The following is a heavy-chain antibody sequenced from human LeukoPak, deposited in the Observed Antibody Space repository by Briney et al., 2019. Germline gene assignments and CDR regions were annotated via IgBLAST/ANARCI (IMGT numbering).Heavy chain of an antibody. CDR2: ISSSSSYI. Sequence: GGSLRLSCAASGFTFSSYEMNWVRQAPGKGLEWVSSISSSSSYIYYADSVKGRFTISRDNAKNSLYLEMNSLRAEDTSLYYCVKGTGPFLWPNWFDPWGQGTRVTVSS. V-gene: IGHV3-21*04. CDR1: GFTFSSYE. J-gene: IGHJ5*02. D-gene: IGHD3/OR15-3a*01. CDR3: VKGTGPFLWPNWFDP.